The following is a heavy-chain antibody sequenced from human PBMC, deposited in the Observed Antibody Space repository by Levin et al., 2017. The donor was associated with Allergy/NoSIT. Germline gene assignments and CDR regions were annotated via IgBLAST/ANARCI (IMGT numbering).Heavy chain of an antibody. V-gene: IGHV5-51*01. J-gene: IGHJ6*02. Sequence: GGSLRLSCKGSGYSFTSYWIGWVRQMPGKGLEWMGIIYPGDSDTRYSPSFQGQVTISADKSISTAYLQWSSLKASDTAMYYCARQSVGYDFWSGYYPRTQEDGMDGWGQGTTVTVSS. CDR3: ARQSVGYDFWSGYYPRTQEDGMDG. CDR2: IYPGDSDT. D-gene: IGHD3-3*01. CDR1: GYSFTSYW.